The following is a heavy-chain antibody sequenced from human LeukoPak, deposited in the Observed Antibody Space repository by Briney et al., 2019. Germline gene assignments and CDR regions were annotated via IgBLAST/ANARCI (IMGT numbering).Heavy chain of an antibody. CDR1: GFTFSFYW. V-gene: IGHV3-30*18. CDR2: ISYDGSNK. J-gene: IGHJ4*02. CDR3: AKDRASHWTQDY. D-gene: IGHD1-1*01. Sequence: GGSLRLSCAASGFTFSFYWMSWVRQAPGKGLEWVAVISYDGSNKFYADSVKGRFTISRDNSKNTLYLQMNSLRVEDTAVYYCAKDRASHWTQDYWGQGTLVTVSS.